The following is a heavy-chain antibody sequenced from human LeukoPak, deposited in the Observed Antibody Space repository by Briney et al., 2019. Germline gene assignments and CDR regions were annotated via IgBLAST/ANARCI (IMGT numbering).Heavy chain of an antibody. Sequence: GSSVKVSCKASGGTFSRYAIRWVRQAPGQGLEWMGGLITIFGIANSAQKFQGRVTITTDESPSTAYTERSSLRSEDTAVYYCARDSCVVGATSRYFDYWGQGTLVSVSS. V-gene: IGHV1-69*05. CDR2: LITIFGIA. D-gene: IGHD1-26*01. CDR3: ARDSCVVGATSRYFDY. CDR1: GGTFSRYA. J-gene: IGHJ4*02.